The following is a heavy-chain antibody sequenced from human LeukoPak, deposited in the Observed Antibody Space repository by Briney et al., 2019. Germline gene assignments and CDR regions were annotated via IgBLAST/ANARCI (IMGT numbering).Heavy chain of an antibody. CDR2: ISYDGSNK. V-gene: IGHV3-30-3*01. CDR1: GFTFSSYA. Sequence: GGSLRLSCAASGFTFSSYAMHWVRQAPGKGLEWVAVISYDGSNKYYADSVKGRFTISRDNSKNTLYLQMNSLRAEDTAVYYCARDDSTFGSSWYVYWGQGTLVTVSS. J-gene: IGHJ4*02. D-gene: IGHD6-13*01. CDR3: ARDDSTFGSSWYVY.